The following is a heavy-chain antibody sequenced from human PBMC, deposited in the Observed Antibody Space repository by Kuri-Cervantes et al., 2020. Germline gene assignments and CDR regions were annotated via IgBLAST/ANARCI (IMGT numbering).Heavy chain of an antibody. CDR2: IGTAGDT. J-gene: IGHJ4*02. CDR3: AREMKVVVRRGCFDY. D-gene: IGHD3-22*01. V-gene: IGHV3-13*01. Sequence: GGSLRLSCAASGFTFSSYDMHWVRQATGKGLEWVSAIGTAGDTYYPGSVKGRFTISRDNSKNTLYLQMNSLRAEDTAVYYCAREMKVVVRRGCFDYWGQGTLVTVSS. CDR1: GFTFSSYD.